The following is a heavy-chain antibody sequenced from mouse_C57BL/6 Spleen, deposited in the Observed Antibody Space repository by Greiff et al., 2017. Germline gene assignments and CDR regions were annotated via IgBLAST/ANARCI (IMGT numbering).Heavy chain of an antibody. CDR2: INPNNGGT. J-gene: IGHJ3*01. V-gene: IGHV1-26*01. CDR1: GYTFTDYY. Sequence: EVKLQQSGPELVKPGASVKISCKASGYTFTDYYMNWVKQSHGKSLEWIGDINPNNGGTSYNQKFKGKATLTVDKSSSTAYMELRSLTSEDSAVYYCARRGRGFAYWGQGTLVTVSA. CDR3: ARRGRGFAY.